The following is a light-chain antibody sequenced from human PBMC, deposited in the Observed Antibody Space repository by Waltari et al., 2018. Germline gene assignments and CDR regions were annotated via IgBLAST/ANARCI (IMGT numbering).Light chain of an antibody. J-gene: IGLJ3*02. CDR3: LLYMGSGIWV. Sequence: TVVTHEPSVSVSPGGTVPLTCALSFGSLSRTSPASWYQQRPGQTPRTLVYKANIRSSGVPARFSGSVLGNKAVLIITGAQAEDEATYYCLLYMGSGIWVFGGGTKLTVL. CDR1: FGSLSRTSP. V-gene: IGLV8-61*01. CDR2: KAN.